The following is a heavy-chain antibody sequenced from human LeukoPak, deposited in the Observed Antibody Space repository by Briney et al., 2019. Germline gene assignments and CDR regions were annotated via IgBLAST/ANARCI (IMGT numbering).Heavy chain of an antibody. J-gene: IGHJ4*02. CDR3: VSGSSYHGI. CDR2: IKSDGREK. CDR1: GFTFSNYW. D-gene: IGHD1-1*01. Sequence: GGSLRLSCAASGFTFSNYWMSWVRQVPGKGLEWVANIKSDGREKYYVDSVKGRFTISRDNAKNSFYLEMNSLRAEDTAVYSCVSGSSYHGIWGQGTLVTVSS. V-gene: IGHV3-7*05.